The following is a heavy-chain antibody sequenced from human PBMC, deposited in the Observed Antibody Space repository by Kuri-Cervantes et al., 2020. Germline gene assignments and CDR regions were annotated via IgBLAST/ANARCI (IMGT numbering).Heavy chain of an antibody. V-gene: IGHV4-59*01. CDR3: ARSTESGVGY. J-gene: IGHJ4*02. Sequence: ESLKISCTVSGGSISSYYWSWIRQPPGKGLEWIGYIYYSGGTNYNPSLKSRVTISVDTSKNQFSLKLGSVTAADTAVYYCARSTESGVGYWGQGTLVTVSS. CDR1: GGSISSYY. D-gene: IGHD7-27*01. CDR2: IYYSGGT.